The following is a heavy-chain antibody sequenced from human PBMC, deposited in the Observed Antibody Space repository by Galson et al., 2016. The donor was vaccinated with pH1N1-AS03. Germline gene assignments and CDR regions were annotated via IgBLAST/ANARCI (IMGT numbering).Heavy chain of an antibody. V-gene: IGHV3-74*03. Sequence: SLRLSCAASGVTFSYYWMHWVRQAPGKGLVWVSGINSDGSGTMYADSVKGRFTISRDNAKNTLYLQMNSLRAEDTAIYYCSRDPRTAFDIWGQGTTDTVSS. CDR2: INSDGSGT. CDR1: GVTFSYYW. J-gene: IGHJ3*02. CDR3: SRDPRTAFDI.